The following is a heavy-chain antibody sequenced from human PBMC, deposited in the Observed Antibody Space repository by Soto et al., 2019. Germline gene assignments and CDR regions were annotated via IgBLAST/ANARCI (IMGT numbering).Heavy chain of an antibody. CDR3: ARGRYSYGLYGMDV. V-gene: IGHV6-1*01. D-gene: IGHD5-18*01. Sequence: SQTLSLTCAISGDSVSNNSATWNWIRQSPSRGLEWLGRTYYRSKWYNDYAVSVKSRISINPDTSKNQLSLQLNSATPEDTAVYYCARGRYSYGLYGMDVWGQGTTVTVSS. CDR1: GDSVSNNSAT. CDR2: TYYRSKWYN. J-gene: IGHJ6*02.